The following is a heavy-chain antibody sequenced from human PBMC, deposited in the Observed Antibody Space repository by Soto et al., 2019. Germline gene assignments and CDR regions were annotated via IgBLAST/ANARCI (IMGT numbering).Heavy chain of an antibody. D-gene: IGHD3-10*01. J-gene: IGHJ4*02. Sequence: QVQLVESGGGVVQPGRSLRLSCAASGFTFSSYGMHWVRQAPGKGLEWVAVIWYDGSNKYYADSVKGRFTISRDNSKNTLYLQMNSLRAEDTAVYYCASEDVLLWFGELGPLDYWGQGTLVTVSS. V-gene: IGHV3-33*01. CDR1: GFTFSSYG. CDR2: IWYDGSNK. CDR3: ASEDVLLWFGELGPLDY.